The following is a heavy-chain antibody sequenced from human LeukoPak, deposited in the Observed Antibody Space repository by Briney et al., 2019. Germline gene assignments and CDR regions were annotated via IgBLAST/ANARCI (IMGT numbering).Heavy chain of an antibody. CDR3: AHRRGYYDSSGPYFDY. J-gene: IGHJ4*02. CDR1: GISLTTDGWA. V-gene: IGHV2-5*01. D-gene: IGHD3-22*01. CDR2: IYWNDEK. Sequence: SGPTLVNPTQTLTLTCTCSGISLTTDGWAVAWLRQPPGKALELLALIYWNDEKRYTPSLKNRLTITKDTSKNQVVLTMTNMDPVDTATYYCAHRRGYYDSSGPYFDYWGQGTLVTVSS.